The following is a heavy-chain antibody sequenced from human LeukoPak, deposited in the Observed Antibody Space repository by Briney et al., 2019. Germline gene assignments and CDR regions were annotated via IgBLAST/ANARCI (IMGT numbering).Heavy chain of an antibody. CDR2: MNPKSGDT. V-gene: IGHV1-8*03. Sequence: ASVKVSCKASGYSFTNYDINWVRQATGQGLEWMGWMNPKSGDTGYSQKFQGRVFITRDTSINTAYMELSSLGSDDTAVYYCARGGVTSVVDVWGKGTTVTISS. CDR3: ARGGVTSVVDV. J-gene: IGHJ6*04. D-gene: IGHD4-23*01. CDR1: GYSFTNYD.